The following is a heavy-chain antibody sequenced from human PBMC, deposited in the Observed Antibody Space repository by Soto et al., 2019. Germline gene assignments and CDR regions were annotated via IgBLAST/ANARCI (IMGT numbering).Heavy chain of an antibody. Sequence: GGSLRLSCAASGFTFSSYSMNWVRQAPGKGLEWVSSISSSSSYIYYADSVKGRFTISRDNAKNSLYLQMNSLRAEDTAVYYCARDYEVTMIVVVGYGTDVWGQGTTVTVSS. D-gene: IGHD3-22*01. CDR3: ARDYEVTMIVVVGYGTDV. J-gene: IGHJ6*02. CDR2: ISSSSSYI. CDR1: GFTFSSYS. V-gene: IGHV3-21*01.